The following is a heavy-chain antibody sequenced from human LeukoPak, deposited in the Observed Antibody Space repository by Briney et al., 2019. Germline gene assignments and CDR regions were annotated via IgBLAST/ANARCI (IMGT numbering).Heavy chain of an antibody. J-gene: IGHJ5*02. CDR2: INHSGST. CDR1: GGSFSGYY. V-gene: IGHV4-34*01. CDR3: ARGRFLAPAAFFTCFAP. D-gene: IGHD2-2*01. Sequence: SETLSLTCAVYGGSFSGYYWSWIRQPPGKGLEWIGEINHSGSTNYNPSLKSRVTISVDTSKNQFSLKLSSVTAADTAVYYCARGRFLAPAAFFTCFAPGGKETLVPVSS.